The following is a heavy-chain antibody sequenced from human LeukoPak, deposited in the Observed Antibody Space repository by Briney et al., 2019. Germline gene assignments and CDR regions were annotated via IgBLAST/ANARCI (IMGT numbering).Heavy chain of an antibody. CDR3: ATYRGAHHKTFDY. CDR1: GFTFSSYE. D-gene: IGHD1-26*01. V-gene: IGHV3-7*03. CDR2: IKEDESEK. Sequence: AGGSLRLSCAASGFTFSSYEMNWVRQAPGKGLQWVANIKEDESEKDYVDSVKGRFTISRDNAKNSLDLQMNSLRAEDTAVYYCATYRGAHHKTFDYWGQGTLVTVSS. J-gene: IGHJ4*02.